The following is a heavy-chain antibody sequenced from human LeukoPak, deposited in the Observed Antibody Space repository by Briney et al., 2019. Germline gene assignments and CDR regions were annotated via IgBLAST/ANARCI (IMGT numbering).Heavy chain of an antibody. CDR3: ARVSAGGGSEWVDN. CDR1: GDSITDYY. CDR2: ISYSGRA. D-gene: IGHD1-26*01. J-gene: IGHJ5*02. Sequence: SETLSLTCTVSGDSITDYYWSWIRQPPGKGLEWIGYISYSGRATYNPSVKSRVTISLATSRTQFFLSLTSVTAADTAVYYCARVSAGGGSEWVDNWGQGTLVTVSS. V-gene: IGHV4-59*01.